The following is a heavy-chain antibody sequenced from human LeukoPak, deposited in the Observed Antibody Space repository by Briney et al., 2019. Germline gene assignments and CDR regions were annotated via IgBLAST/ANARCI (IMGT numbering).Heavy chain of an antibody. CDR2: IYYSGST. CDR1: GGSISSSSYY. V-gene: IGHV4-39*01. Sequence: SETLSLTCTVSGGSISSSSYYWGWIRQPPGKGLEWIGSIYYSGSTYYNPSLKSRVTISVDTSKNQFSLKLSSVTAADTAVYYCARARGEVVIDYWGRGTRVTVSS. D-gene: IGHD3-10*01. CDR3: ARARGEVVIDY. J-gene: IGHJ4*02.